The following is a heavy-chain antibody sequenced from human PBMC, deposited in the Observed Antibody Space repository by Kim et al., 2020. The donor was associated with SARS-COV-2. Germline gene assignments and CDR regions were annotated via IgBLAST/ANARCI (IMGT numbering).Heavy chain of an antibody. CDR1: GYTFTSYG. Sequence: ASVKVSCKASGYTFTSYGISWVRQAPGQGLEWMGWISAYNGNTNYAQKLQGRVTMTTDTSTSTAYMELRSLRSDDTAVYYCARSRAPRTRGGECYFDYWGQGTLVTVSS. V-gene: IGHV1-18*01. D-gene: IGHD3-10*01. CDR2: ISAYNGNT. J-gene: IGHJ4*02. CDR3: ARSRAPRTRGGECYFDY.